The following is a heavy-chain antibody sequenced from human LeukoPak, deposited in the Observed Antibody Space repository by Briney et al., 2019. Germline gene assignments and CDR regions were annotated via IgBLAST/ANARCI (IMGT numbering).Heavy chain of an antibody. V-gene: IGHV3-23*01. CDR1: GFTFSSYA. CDR2: ISGSGGST. D-gene: IGHD2-15*01. Sequence: GGSLRLSCAASGFTFSSYAMSWVRQAPGKGREWVSAISGSGGSTYYADSVKGRFTISRDNSKNTLYLQMNSLRAEDTAVYYCAKRVAATPSSLFDYWGQGTLVTVSS. J-gene: IGHJ4*02. CDR3: AKRVAATPSSLFDY.